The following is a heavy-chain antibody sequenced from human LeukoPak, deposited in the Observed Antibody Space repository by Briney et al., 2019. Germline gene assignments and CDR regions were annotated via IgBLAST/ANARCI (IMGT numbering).Heavy chain of an antibody. CDR3: AKEPGIAAVPRFDY. D-gene: IGHD6-13*01. V-gene: IGHV3-11*01. J-gene: IGHJ4*02. Sequence: GGSLRLSCAVSGFTFSDYHMSWIRQAPGKGLEWVSYISSGGSSISHADSVKGRFTISRDNAENSLYLQMNSLRAEDTAVYYCAKEPGIAAVPRFDYWSQGTLVTVSS. CDR2: ISSGGSSI. CDR1: GFTFSDYH.